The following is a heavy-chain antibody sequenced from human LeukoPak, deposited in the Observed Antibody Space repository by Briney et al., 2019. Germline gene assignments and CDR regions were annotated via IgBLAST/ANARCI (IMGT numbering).Heavy chain of an antibody. CDR1: RFTFNSYW. CDR3: AKGGGRPLGGAYDI. Sequence: GGSLSLSCAASRFTFNSYWMNWVRQAPGKGLEWVAIIKYDGSVKYYVDSVRGRFTISRDNARNSLYLQMHSLRAEDTAVYYCAKGGGRPLGGAYDIWGQGTMVTVSS. J-gene: IGHJ3*02. CDR2: IKYDGSVK. V-gene: IGHV3-7*01. D-gene: IGHD1-26*01.